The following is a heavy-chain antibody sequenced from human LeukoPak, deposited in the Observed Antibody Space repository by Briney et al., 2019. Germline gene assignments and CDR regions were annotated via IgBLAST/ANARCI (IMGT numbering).Heavy chain of an antibody. CDR2: ITAYRGNT. J-gene: IGHJ4*02. V-gene: IGHV1-18*01. CDR1: GYSFSFYG. Sequence: ASVKVSCKASGYSFSFYGISWVRQAPGQGLEWGGWITAYRGNTKFARTNHARRFQDRVTMTTDTSTSTAYMELRSLRSDATAVYYCARDRGIIFSGGEFDYWGQGTLVTVSS. D-gene: IGHD2-15*01. CDR3: ARDRGIIFSGGEFDY.